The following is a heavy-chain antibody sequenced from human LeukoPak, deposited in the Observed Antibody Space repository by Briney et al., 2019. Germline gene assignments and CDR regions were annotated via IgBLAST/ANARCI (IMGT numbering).Heavy chain of an antibody. CDR1: GGSISSSSYY. CDR2: IYTSGST. CDR3: ARGHQGGDYYDSPYAFDI. J-gene: IGHJ3*02. Sequence: MSSETLSLTCTVSGGSISSSSYYWGWIRQPPGKGLEWIGRIYTSGSTNYNPSLKSRVTISVDTSKNQFSLKLSSVTAADTAVHYCARGHQGGDYYDSPYAFDIWGQGTMVTVSS. V-gene: IGHV4-39*07. D-gene: IGHD3-22*01.